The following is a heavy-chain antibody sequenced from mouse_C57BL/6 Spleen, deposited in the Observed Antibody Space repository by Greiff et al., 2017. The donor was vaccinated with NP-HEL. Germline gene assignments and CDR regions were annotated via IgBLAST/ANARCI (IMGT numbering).Heavy chain of an antibody. CDR2: IRNKANGYTT. Sequence: EVQVVESGGGLVQPGGSLSLSCAASGFTFTDYYMSWVRQPPGKALEWLGFIRNKANGYTTEYSASVKGRFTISRDNSQSILYLQMNALRAEDSATYYCARYRQGFDYWGQGTTLTVSS. CDR1: GFTFTDYY. J-gene: IGHJ2*01. CDR3: ARYRQGFDY. V-gene: IGHV7-3*01. D-gene: IGHD3-2*01.